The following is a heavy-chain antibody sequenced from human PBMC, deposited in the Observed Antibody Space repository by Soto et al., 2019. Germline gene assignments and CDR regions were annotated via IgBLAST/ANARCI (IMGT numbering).Heavy chain of an antibody. CDR1: GYTFNRHY. CDR3: AKRRGVGLTRSSFDY. CDR2: IDPSGGDT. J-gene: IGHJ4*02. Sequence: QVQLVQSGAEVRKPGASVKVSCKASGYTFNRHYIQWVRQAPGQGLEWMGMIDPSGGDTNYAKKFKRRVTLPRDTSTGTVYMELSSLRSEDTAVYYCAKRRGVGLTRSSFDYWGPGTLVIVSS. V-gene: IGHV1-46*02. D-gene: IGHD1-26*01.